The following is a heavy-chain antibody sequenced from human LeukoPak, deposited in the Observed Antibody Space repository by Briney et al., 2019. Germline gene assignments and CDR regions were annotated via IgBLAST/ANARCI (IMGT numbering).Heavy chain of an antibody. CDR3: ARDSFNRYNWNYYGPPSSSYFDY. D-gene: IGHD1-7*01. V-gene: IGHV4-59*01. J-gene: IGHJ4*02. CDR2: IYYSGST. CDR1: GGSISSYY. Sequence: PSETLSLTCTVSGGSISSYYWSWIRQPPGKGLEWIGYIYYSGSTNYNPSLKSRVTISVDTSKNQFSLKLSSVTAADTAVYYCARDSFNRYNWNYYGPPSSSYFDYWGQGTLVTVSS.